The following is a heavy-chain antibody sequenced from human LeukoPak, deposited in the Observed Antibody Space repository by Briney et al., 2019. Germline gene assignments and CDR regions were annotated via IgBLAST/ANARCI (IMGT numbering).Heavy chain of an antibody. V-gene: IGHV3-21*01. CDR2: ISSSSTHI. D-gene: IGHD6-6*01. CDR1: GFAFSTSS. CDR3: ARSEHSSASFDY. Sequence: GGSLRLSCAPSGFAFSTSSMNWVRQAPGKGLEWVSYISSSSTHIYYADSVKGRFTISRDNARISLYLQMNSLRAEDTAIYYCARSEHSSASFDYWGQGTLVTVSP. J-gene: IGHJ4*02.